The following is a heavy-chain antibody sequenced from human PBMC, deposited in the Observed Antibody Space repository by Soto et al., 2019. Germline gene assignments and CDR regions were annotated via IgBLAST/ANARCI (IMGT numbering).Heavy chain of an antibody. J-gene: IGHJ6*02. CDR2: IYYSGST. D-gene: IGHD3-16*01. CDR3: AGPGGAYYGMDV. CDR1: GGSISSSSYY. Sequence: SETLSLTCTVSGGSISSSSYYWGWIRQPPGKGLGWIGSIYYSGSTYYNPSLKSRVTISVDTSKNQFSLKLSSVTAADTAVYYCAGPGGAYYGMDVWGQGTTVTVSS. V-gene: IGHV4-39*01.